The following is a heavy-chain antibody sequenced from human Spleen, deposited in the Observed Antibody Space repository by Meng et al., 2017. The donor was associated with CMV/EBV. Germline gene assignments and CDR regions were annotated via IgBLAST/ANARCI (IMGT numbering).Heavy chain of an antibody. CDR3: ARVQSRAIFGVATPYYYYYGMDV. CDR2: ISTSKHKT. Sequence: ASVKVSCKASGYTFSNFGIGWVRQAPGQGLEWVGWISTSKHKTIYAQRFQGRVTMTTDTGMTAAYLEVRSLRSDDTAVYYCARVQSRAIFGVATPYYYYYGMDVWGQGTTVTVSS. D-gene: IGHD3-3*01. V-gene: IGHV1-18*01. CDR1: GYTFSNFG. J-gene: IGHJ6*02.